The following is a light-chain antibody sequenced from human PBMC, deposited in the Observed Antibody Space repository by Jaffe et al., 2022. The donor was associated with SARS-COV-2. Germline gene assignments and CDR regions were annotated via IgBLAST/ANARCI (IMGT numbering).Light chain of an antibody. Sequence: EIVMTQSPATLSVSPGERATLSCRASQSISSNLAWYQQKPGQAPRLLIYSASTRATGIPARFSGSGSGTEFTLTISSLQSEDFAVYYCQQYHNWLTFGGGTKVEIK. J-gene: IGKJ4*01. CDR2: SAS. CDR1: QSISSN. CDR3: QQYHNWLT. V-gene: IGKV3-15*01.